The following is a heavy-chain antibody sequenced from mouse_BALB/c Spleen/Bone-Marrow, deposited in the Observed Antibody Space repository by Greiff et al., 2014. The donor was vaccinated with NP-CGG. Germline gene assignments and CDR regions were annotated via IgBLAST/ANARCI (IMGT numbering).Heavy chain of an antibody. Sequence: VQLQQSGPGLVAPSQSLSITCTVSGFSLTSYGVHWVRQPPGKGLEWLGVIWVDGSTNYNPALMSRLSISKDNSKSQVFLKMNSLQTNDTAMYYCARVYLWYFDVWGAGTTVTASS. V-gene: IGHV2-9*02. D-gene: IGHD2-3*01. CDR3: ARVYLWYFDV. CDR1: GFSLTSYG. J-gene: IGHJ1*01. CDR2: IWVDGST.